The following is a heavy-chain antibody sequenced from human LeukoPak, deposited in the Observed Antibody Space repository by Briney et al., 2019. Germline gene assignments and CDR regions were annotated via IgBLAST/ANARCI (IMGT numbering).Heavy chain of an antibody. Sequence: ASVKVSCKASGCTFTSYDINWVRQATGQGLEWMGWMNPNSGNTGYAQKFQGRVTMTRNTSISTAYMELSSLRSEDTAVYYCARGYWSSSWSSYYYMDVWGKGTTVTISS. V-gene: IGHV1-8*01. CDR1: GCTFTSYD. J-gene: IGHJ6*03. CDR3: ARGYWSSSWSSYYYMDV. CDR2: MNPNSGNT. D-gene: IGHD6-13*01.